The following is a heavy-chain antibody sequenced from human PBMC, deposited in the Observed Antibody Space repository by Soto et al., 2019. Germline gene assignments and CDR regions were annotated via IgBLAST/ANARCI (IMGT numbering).Heavy chain of an antibody. Sequence: EVHLLESGGGLVPPGGSLRLSCAASGFTFTTYTMTWVRQAPGKGLEWVSAIRSSGGSTFYADSVKGRFTVSRDNSNNTLYLQMNSLRADDTAVYYGAKTNSMIVGVPFIDYWGKGTLVTVSS. CDR1: GFTFTTYT. V-gene: IGHV3-23*01. D-gene: IGHD3-22*01. CDR2: IRSSGGST. CDR3: AKTNSMIVGVPFIDY. J-gene: IGHJ4*02.